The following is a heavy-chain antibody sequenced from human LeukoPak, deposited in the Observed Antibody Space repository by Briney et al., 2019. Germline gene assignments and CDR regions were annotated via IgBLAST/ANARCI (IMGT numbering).Heavy chain of an antibody. J-gene: IGHJ3*02. V-gene: IGHV3-66*01. CDR3: ARDYRIGGWYNDAFDI. Sequence: GGSLRLSCAASGFTVSSNYMSWVRQAPGKGLEWVSVIYSGGSTYYADSVKGRFTISRDNSKNTLYLQMNSLRAEDTAVYYCARDYRIGGWYNDAFDIWGQGTMVTVSS. CDR2: IYSGGST. CDR1: GFTVSSNY. D-gene: IGHD6-19*01.